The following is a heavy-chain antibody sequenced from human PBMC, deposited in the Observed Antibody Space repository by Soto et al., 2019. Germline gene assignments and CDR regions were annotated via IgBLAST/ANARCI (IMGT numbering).Heavy chain of an antibody. CDR2: IIPIFGTA. D-gene: IGHD2-2*02. Sequence: QVQLVQSGAEVKKPGSSVKVSCKASGGTFSSYAISWVRQAPGQGLEWMGWIIPIFGTANYAQKFQGRVTLTADKSTSTAYMELSSLRSEDTDVYYCASLSAGVVPAAIGRPGSQGFDPWGQGTLVTVSS. CDR1: GGTFSSYA. V-gene: IGHV1-69*06. CDR3: ASLSAGVVPAAIGRPGSQGFDP. J-gene: IGHJ5*02.